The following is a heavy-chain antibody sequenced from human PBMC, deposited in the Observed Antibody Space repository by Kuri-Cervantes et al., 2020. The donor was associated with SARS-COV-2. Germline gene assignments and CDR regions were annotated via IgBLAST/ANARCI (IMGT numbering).Heavy chain of an antibody. Sequence: LSLTCAASGFTFSSYGMHWVRQAPGKGLEWVAFIRYDGSNKYYADSVKGRFTISRDNSKNTLYLQMNSLRAEDTAVYYCAKDMSVGSYFYFDYWGQGTLVTVSS. CDR1: GFTFSSYG. V-gene: IGHV3-30*02. D-gene: IGHD1-26*01. J-gene: IGHJ4*02. CDR2: IRYDGSNK. CDR3: AKDMSVGSYFYFDY.